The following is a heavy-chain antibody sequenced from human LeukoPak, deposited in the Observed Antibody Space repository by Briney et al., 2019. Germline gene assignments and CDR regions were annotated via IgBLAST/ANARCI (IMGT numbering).Heavy chain of an antibody. J-gene: IGHJ4*02. Sequence: ASVKVSCKASGYTFTSYYMHWVRQAPGQGLEWMGIINPSGGSTSYAQKFQGRVTMTRDTSTSTVYMELSSLRSEDTAVYYCARAVVVPAADRHFDYWGQGTLVTVSS. D-gene: IGHD2-2*01. V-gene: IGHV1-46*01. CDR3: ARAVVVPAADRHFDY. CDR1: GYTFTSYY. CDR2: INPSGGST.